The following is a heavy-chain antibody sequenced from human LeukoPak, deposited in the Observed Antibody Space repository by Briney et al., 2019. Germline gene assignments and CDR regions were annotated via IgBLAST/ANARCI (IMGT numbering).Heavy chain of an antibody. V-gene: IGHV3-7*01. J-gene: IGHJ4*02. CDR1: GFTFSNYW. CDR3: ARDYTYYDFWSGYLSHGRFNY. CDR2: IKQDGSEI. D-gene: IGHD3-3*01. Sequence: GGSLRLSCVASGFTFSNYWMSWVRQAPGKGLEWVANIKQDGSEIYYVDSVKGRFTISRDNAKNSLYLQMNSLRAEDTTVYYCARDYTYYDFWSGYLSHGRFNYWGQGTLVTVSS.